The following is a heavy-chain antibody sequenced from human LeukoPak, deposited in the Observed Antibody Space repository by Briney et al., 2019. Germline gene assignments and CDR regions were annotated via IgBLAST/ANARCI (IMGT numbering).Heavy chain of an antibody. CDR2: INPNGGST. D-gene: IGHD2-15*01. CDR1: VYTFTTYY. Sequence: ASVKVSCTASVYTFTTYYIHWVRQAPGQGREWVGIINPNGGSTNYAQKLQGRVTMTRDASTSIVYMELSSLGSEDKAVYYCTRDKGGSYSDYWGQGTLVTVSS. V-gene: IGHV1-46*01. J-gene: IGHJ4*02. CDR3: TRDKGGSYSDY.